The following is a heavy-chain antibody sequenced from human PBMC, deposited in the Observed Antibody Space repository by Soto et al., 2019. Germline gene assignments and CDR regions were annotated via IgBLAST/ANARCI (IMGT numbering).Heavy chain of an antibody. V-gene: IGHV4-34*01. D-gene: IGHD2-21*02. CDR3: ARQRTSVVTQAYFDV. J-gene: IGHJ4*02. CDR2: INHSGST. CDR1: GGSFSGYY. Sequence: SETLSLTCAVYGGSFSGYYWSWIRQPPGKGLEWIGEINHSGSTNYNPSLKSRVTMSIDTSKDQFSLKLKSVTAADTALYFCARQRTSVVTQAYFDVWGPVSLVTVSS.